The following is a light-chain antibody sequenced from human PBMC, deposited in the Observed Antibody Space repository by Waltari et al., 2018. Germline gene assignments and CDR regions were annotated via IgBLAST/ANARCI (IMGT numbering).Light chain of an antibody. Sequence: QSALTQPASVSGSPGQSITISCTGTSSDIGYYNYVSWYQHHPGTAPTLMIYDVSNRPSGVSNRCSVSKSGDTASLTISGLQAEDEAEYYCSSFTTRNTWVFGGGTKLTVL. V-gene: IGLV2-14*03. CDR3: SSFTTRNTWV. J-gene: IGLJ3*02. CDR2: DVS. CDR1: SSDIGYYNY.